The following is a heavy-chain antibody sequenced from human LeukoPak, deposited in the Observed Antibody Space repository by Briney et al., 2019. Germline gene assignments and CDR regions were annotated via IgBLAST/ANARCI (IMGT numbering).Heavy chain of an antibody. D-gene: IGHD2-2*02. V-gene: IGHV1-18*01. Sequence: GASVKVSCKASGYTFANFGITWVRQAPGQGLEWMGWISVYNGNTNYAQNLQGKVTLTTDTSTSTAYMELRSLRPDDTGLYYCARTCSSSSCYMVHWGQGTLVTVSS. J-gene: IGHJ4*02. CDR3: ARTCSSSSCYMVH. CDR1: GYTFANFG. CDR2: ISVYNGNT.